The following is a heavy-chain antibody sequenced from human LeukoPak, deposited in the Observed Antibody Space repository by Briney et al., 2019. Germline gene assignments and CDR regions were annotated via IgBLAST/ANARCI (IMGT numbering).Heavy chain of an antibody. V-gene: IGHV4-4*09. CDR3: ARLAFYYGSGSYSCNYYYYYYMDV. J-gene: IGHJ6*03. Sequence: PSETLSLTCTVSGGSISSYYWSWIRQPPGKGLEWIGYIYTSGSTNYNPSLKSRVTISVDTSKNQFSLKLSSVTAADTAVYYCARLAFYYGSGSYSCNYYYYYYMDVWGKGTTVTVSS. CDR2: IYTSGST. CDR1: GGSISSYY. D-gene: IGHD3-10*01.